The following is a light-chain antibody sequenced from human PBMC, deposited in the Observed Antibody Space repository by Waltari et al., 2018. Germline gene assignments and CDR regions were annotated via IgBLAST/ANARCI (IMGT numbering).Light chain of an antibody. Sequence: SCRASQSVGRTLAWYQRRPGQAPRLLIYDASSRATGIPDRFSGSGSGTDFSLTISRLEPEDFAVYYCQKYGTRPATFGQGTKVEVK. J-gene: IGKJ1*01. CDR3: QKYGTRPAT. CDR2: DAS. CDR1: QSVGRT. V-gene: IGKV3-20*01.